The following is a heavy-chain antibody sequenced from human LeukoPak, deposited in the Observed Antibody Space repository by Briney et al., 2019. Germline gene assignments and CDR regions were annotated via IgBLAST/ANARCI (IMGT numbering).Heavy chain of an antibody. D-gene: IGHD4-17*01. Sequence: GGSLRLSCAASGFTFSSYGMHWVRQAPGKGLEWVAVIWYDGSNKYYADSVKGRFTISRDNSNNMLYLQMNSLRAEDTALYYCAKRDYGHDSAPPLLNYWGQGTLVTVSS. CDR2: IWYDGSNK. J-gene: IGHJ4*02. V-gene: IGHV3-33*06. CDR1: GFTFSSYG. CDR3: AKRDYGHDSAPPLLNY.